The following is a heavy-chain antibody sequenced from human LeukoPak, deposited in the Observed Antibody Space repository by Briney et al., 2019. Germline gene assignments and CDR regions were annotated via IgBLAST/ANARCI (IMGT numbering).Heavy chain of an antibody. CDR2: IYSAGTT. Sequence: GGSLRLSCAASGFTVSSNYMSWVRQAPGRGLEWVSVIYSAGTTYYADSVRGRFTISRDNSKNTLYLQMHSLRAEDTAVYYCAKGRGYSGYDVDYWGQGTLVTVSS. D-gene: IGHD5-12*01. CDR3: AKGRGYSGYDVDY. V-gene: IGHV3-53*01. J-gene: IGHJ4*02. CDR1: GFTVSSNY.